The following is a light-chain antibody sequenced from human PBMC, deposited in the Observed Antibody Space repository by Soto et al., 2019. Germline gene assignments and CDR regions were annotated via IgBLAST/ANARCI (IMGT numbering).Light chain of an antibody. V-gene: IGKV2-28*01. CDR1: QSLLHSNGYNY. CDR3: MQALQTPRT. CDR2: LGS. Sequence: DIVMTQSPLSLPVTPGELACIACKSSQSLLHSNGYNYLDWYLQKPGQSPQLLIYLGSNRASGVPDRFSGSGSGTDFTLKISRVEAEDVGVYYCMQALQTPRTFGLGTKVEIK. J-gene: IGKJ1*01.